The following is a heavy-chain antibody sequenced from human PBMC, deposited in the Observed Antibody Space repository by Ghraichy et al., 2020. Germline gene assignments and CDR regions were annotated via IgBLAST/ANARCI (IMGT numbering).Heavy chain of an antibody. V-gene: IGHV3-72*01. CDR3: VRGGRPSDYYYYGMDV. J-gene: IGHJ6*02. D-gene: IGHD2-15*01. Sequence: GGSLRLSCVGSGFTFSDHYMDWVRQAPGKGLEWVGRSRNKFNGYITENAASVKGRFIISRDDSQNSLYLQMNSLKSEDTAVYYCVRGGRPSDYYYYGMDVWGQGTRVTVAS. CDR2: SRNKFNGYIT. CDR1: GFTFSDHY.